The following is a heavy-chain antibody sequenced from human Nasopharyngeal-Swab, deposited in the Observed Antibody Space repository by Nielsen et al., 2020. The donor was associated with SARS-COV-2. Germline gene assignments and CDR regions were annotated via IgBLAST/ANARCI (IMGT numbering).Heavy chain of an antibody. D-gene: IGHD1-7*01. Sequence: GESLKISCVASGFTFSGYTMNWVRQAPGKGLEWISSISSTTPYIYYADSVKGRFTISRDNAKSSLYLQMNFLRVEDTAMYYCARDTGGPPNYFDPWGQGTLVTVSS. J-gene: IGHJ5*02. V-gene: IGHV3-21*01. CDR1: GFTFSGYT. CDR2: ISSTTPYI. CDR3: ARDTGGPPNYFDP.